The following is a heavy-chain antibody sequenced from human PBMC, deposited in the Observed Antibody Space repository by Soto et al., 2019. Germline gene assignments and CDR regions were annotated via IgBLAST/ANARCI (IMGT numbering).Heavy chain of an antibody. V-gene: IGHV4-59*08. J-gene: IGHJ6*02. CDR3: ARQGFGPLHGLVDG. CDR1: GGSISSYY. CDR2: VHHSWGS. D-gene: IGHD3-10*01. Sequence: QVQLQESGPGLVKPSETLSLSCTVSGGSISSYYWSWFRQSPGKRMEWIGYVHHSWGSSYNPSLQXXVXXALDTSKMPSSPKATSVTATDTAVYYCARQGFGPLHGLVDGWGQGTTITVSS.